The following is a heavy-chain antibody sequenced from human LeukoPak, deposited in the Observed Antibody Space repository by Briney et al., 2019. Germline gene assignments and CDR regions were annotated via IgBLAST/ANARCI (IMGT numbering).Heavy chain of an antibody. V-gene: IGHV1-69*05. CDR1: GGTFSSYA. J-gene: IGHJ4*02. CDR3: ASRSRYYYDSSGYYSFDY. Sequence: SVKVSCKASGGTFSSYAISWVRQAPGQGLEWMGGIIPIFGTANYAQKFQGRVTITTDESTSTAYMELSSLRSEDTAVYYCASRSRYYYDSSGYYSFDYWGQGTLVTVSP. D-gene: IGHD3-22*01. CDR2: IIPIFGTA.